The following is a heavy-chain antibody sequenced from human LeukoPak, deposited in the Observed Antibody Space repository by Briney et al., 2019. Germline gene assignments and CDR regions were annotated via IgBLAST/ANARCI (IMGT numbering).Heavy chain of an antibody. CDR3: ARQEYYYDSSGYYPVGFDY. Sequence: GASLKISCKGSGYSFTSYWIGWVRQMPGKGLEWMGIIYPGDSDTRYSPSFQGQVTISADKSISTAYLQWSSLKASDTAMYYCARQEYYYDSSGYYPVGFDYWGQGTLVTVSS. CDR1: GYSFTSYW. CDR2: IYPGDSDT. D-gene: IGHD3-22*01. J-gene: IGHJ4*02. V-gene: IGHV5-51*01.